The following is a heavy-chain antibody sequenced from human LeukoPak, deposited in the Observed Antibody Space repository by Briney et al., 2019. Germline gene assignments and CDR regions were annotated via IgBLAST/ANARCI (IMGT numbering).Heavy chain of an antibody. CDR2: INTNTGNP. V-gene: IGHV7-4-1*02. D-gene: IGHD2-15*01. Sequence: GASVKVSCKASGYTFTSHAMNWVRQAPGQGLEWMGWINTNTGNPTYAQGFTGRFVFSLDTSVSTAYLQISSLKAEDTAVYYCARMYCSGGSCYGDDYWGQGTLVTVSS. J-gene: IGHJ4*02. CDR1: GYTFTSHA. CDR3: ARMYCSGGSCYGDDY.